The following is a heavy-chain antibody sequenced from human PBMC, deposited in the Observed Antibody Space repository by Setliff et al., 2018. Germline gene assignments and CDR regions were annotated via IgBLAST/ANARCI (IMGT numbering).Heavy chain of an antibody. CDR2: IYYSGST. CDR3: ARDSLTTLRRGSFDI. V-gene: IGHV4-39*07. CDR1: GGSISSSSYY. J-gene: IGHJ3*02. Sequence: KPSETLSLTCTVSGGSISSSSYYWGWIRQPPGKGLEWIGSIYYSGSTYYNPSLKSRVTISVDTSKNQFSLKLSSVTAADTAVYYCARDSLTTLRRGSFDIWGQGTMVTVSS. D-gene: IGHD1-1*01.